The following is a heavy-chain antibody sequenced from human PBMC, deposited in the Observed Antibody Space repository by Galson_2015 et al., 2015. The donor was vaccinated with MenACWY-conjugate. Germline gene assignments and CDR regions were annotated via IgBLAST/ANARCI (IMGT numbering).Heavy chain of an antibody. V-gene: IGHV3-74*01. CDR1: GFTFSNYW. D-gene: IGHD1-26*01. CDR2: IDNDGNRI. CDR3: SRGGDAILIIVGGISVI. J-gene: IGHJ3*02. Sequence: SLRLSCAASGFTFSNYWMHWVRQGPGKGLEWLSRIDNDGNRITYADSVKGRFTISRDNAKNTLYLQINSVRADDTAVYYCSRGGDAILIIVGGISVISGHGTMVPVFS.